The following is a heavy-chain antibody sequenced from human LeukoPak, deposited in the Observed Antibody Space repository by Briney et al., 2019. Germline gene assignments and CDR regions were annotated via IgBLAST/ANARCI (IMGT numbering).Heavy chain of an antibody. CDR3: ARAGSSSGGAFDI. Sequence: SETLSLTCTVSGYSISSGYYWGWIRQPPGKGLEWIGSIYHSGSTYYNPSLKSRVTISVDTSKNQFSLKLSSVTAADTAVYYCARAGSSSGGAFDIWGQGTMVTVSS. CDR1: GYSISSGYY. CDR2: IYHSGST. V-gene: IGHV4-38-2*02. D-gene: IGHD6-13*01. J-gene: IGHJ3*02.